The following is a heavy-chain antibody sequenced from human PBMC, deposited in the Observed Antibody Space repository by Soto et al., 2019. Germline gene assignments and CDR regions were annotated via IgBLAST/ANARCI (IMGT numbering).Heavy chain of an antibody. Sequence: QVQLVESGGGVVQPGRSLRLSCAASGFTFSSYGMHWVRQAPGKGLEWVAVIWYDGSNKYYADSVKGRFTISRDNSKNTLYLQMNSRRAEDTAVYYCARKGDYGGEGGLGMDVWGQGTTVTVSS. J-gene: IGHJ6*02. CDR2: IWYDGSNK. CDR1: GFTFSSYG. V-gene: IGHV3-33*01. CDR3: ARKGDYGGEGGLGMDV. D-gene: IGHD4-17*01.